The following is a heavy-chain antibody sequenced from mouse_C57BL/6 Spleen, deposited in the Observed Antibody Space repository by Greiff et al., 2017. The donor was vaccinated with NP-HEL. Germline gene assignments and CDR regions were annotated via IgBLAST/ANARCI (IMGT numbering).Heavy chain of an antibody. V-gene: IGHV10-1*01. J-gene: IGHJ2*01. CDR3: VRERNYYGSPFDY. D-gene: IGHD1-1*01. Sequence: VKDRFTISRDDSESMLYLQMNNLKTEDTAMYYCVRERNYYGSPFDYWGQDTTLTVSS.